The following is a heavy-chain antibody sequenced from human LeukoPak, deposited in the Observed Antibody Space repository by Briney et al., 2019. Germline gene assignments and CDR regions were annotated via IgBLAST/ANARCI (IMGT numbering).Heavy chain of an antibody. Sequence: SQTLSLTCTVSGVSISRSDYWSWIRQAPGKGLEWAGYIHYTGATYHNPSLKSRLTLSLDTSKNQFSLKLSSVTAADTAVYYCAREVDVPSTSDGFDIWGQGTVVTVSS. CDR2: IHYTGAT. CDR1: GVSISRSDY. J-gene: IGHJ3*02. D-gene: IGHD3-10*02. V-gene: IGHV4-31*03. CDR3: AREVDVPSTSDGFDI.